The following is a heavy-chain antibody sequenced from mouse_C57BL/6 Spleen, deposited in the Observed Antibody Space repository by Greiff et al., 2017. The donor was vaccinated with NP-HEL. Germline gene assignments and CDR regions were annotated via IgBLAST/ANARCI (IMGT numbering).Heavy chain of an antibody. CDR2: INPSTGGT. J-gene: IGHJ4*01. V-gene: IGHV1-42*01. D-gene: IGHD1-1*01. Sequence: EVQLQQSGPELVKPGASVKISCKASGYSFTGYYMNWVKQSPEKSLEWIGEINPSTGGTTYNQKFKAKATLTVDKSSSTAYMQLKSLTSEDSAVYYCARGIGVDEGYYYSYYYAMDYWGQGTSVTVSS. CDR3: ARGIGVDEGYYYSYYYAMDY. CDR1: GYSFTGYY.